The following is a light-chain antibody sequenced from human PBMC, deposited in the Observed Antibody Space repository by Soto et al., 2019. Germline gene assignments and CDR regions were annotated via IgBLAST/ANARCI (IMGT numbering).Light chain of an antibody. CDR2: GAS. V-gene: IGKV3-20*01. Sequence: EIVLTKSPGTLSLSPGERATLSCRASQSVSSSYLAWYQQKPGQAPRLLIYGASSRATGIPDRFSGSGSGTDFTLTISRLEPDDFAVYYCQQYGSSLYTFGQGTTLEIQ. CDR3: QQYGSSLYT. J-gene: IGKJ2*01. CDR1: QSVSSSY.